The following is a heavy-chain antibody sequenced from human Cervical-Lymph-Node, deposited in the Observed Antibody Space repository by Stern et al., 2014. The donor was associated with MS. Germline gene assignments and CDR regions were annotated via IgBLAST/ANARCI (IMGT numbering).Heavy chain of an antibody. J-gene: IGHJ6*02. CDR2: IDPSDSFT. CDR1: GYSFTKYW. V-gene: IGHV5-10-1*03. Sequence: VQLGQSGAEVKKPGESLRISCQGSGYSFTKYWINWVRQMPGKGLEWMGRIDPSDSFTNYSPVFQGHVNISTDTSSATAYLQWSNLKASDTAIYFCARAAVNTFFSLDVWGQGTAVGVSS. D-gene: IGHD4-17*01. CDR3: ARAAVNTFFSLDV.